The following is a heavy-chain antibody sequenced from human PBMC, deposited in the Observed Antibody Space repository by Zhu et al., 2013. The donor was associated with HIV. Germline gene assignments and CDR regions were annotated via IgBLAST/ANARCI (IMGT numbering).Heavy chain of an antibody. CDR3: ARDCPSCEVADAFDI. D-gene: IGHD5-12*01. Sequence: QVHLVQSGAEVKKPGASVKVSCKASGYIFTSYGISWVRQAPGQGLEWMGGIIPIFGTANYAQKFQGRVTITADKSTSTAYMELSSLRSDDTAVYYCARDCPSCEVADAFDIWGQGTMVTVSS. CDR2: IIPIFGTA. V-gene: IGHV1-69*06. CDR1: GYIFTSYG. J-gene: IGHJ3*02.